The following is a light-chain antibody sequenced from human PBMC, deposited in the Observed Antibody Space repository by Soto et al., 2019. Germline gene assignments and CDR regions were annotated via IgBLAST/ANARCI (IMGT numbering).Light chain of an antibody. Sequence: EIVLTQSPGTLSLSPGERATLSCRASQSVSSSYLAWYQQKPGQAPGLLIYGASSRATGIPDRFSGSGSGTDFTLTLSRLEPEDFAVYYCQQYGSSLMYTFGQGTKLEIK. CDR1: QSVSSSY. CDR2: GAS. V-gene: IGKV3-20*01. CDR3: QQYGSSLMYT. J-gene: IGKJ2*01.